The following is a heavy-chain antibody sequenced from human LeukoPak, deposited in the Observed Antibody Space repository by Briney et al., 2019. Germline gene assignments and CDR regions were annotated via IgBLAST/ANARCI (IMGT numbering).Heavy chain of an antibody. CDR3: AREVTTVTNSSLVAFDI. D-gene: IGHD4-17*01. V-gene: IGHV1-69*13. J-gene: IGHJ3*02. CDR1: GGTFSSYA. Sequence: ASVKVSCKASGGTFSSYAISWVRQAPGQGLEWMGGIIPIFGTANYAQKFQGRVTITADESTSTAYMELSSLRSEDTAVYYCAREVTTVTNSSLVAFDIWGQGTMVTVSS. CDR2: IIPIFGTA.